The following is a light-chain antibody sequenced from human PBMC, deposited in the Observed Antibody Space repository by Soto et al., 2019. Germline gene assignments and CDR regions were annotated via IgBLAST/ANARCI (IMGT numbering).Light chain of an antibody. CDR2: GAS. CDR1: QGVSSN. J-gene: IGKJ1*01. V-gene: IGKV3-15*01. Sequence: ETVMTQSPAPLSVSPGERATLSCRASQGVSSNLAWYQQKPGQAPRLLIYGASTRATGIPARFSGSGSGTEFTLTISSLQSEDFAVYYCQQYNNWPPWTFGQGTKVDI. CDR3: QQYNNWPPWT.